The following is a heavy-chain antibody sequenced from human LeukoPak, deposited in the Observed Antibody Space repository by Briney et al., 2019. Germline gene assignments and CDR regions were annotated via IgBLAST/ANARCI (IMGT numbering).Heavy chain of an antibody. CDR1: GGSISSYY. D-gene: IGHD2-15*01. V-gene: IGHV4-59*01. Sequence: KTSETLSLTCTVSGGSISSYYWSWIRQPPEKGLEWIGYIYYSGSTNYNPSLKSRVTISVDTSKNQFSLKLSSVTAADTAVYYCARARLVVGLDYWGQGTLVTVSS. CDR3: ARARLVVGLDY. CDR2: IYYSGST. J-gene: IGHJ4*02.